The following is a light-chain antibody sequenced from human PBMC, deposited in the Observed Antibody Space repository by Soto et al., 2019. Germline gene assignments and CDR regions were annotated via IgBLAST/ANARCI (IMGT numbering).Light chain of an antibody. CDR1: QGIRNY. Sequence: DIQMTQSQSSMSASVGDRVTITCRASQGIRNYLAWYQQKPGKLPKLLIYDASTLQSVVPSRFSGSGSGTDFTLTISSLQTEDVATYYSQKYNSAPWTFGKGTKGEIK. V-gene: IGKV1-27*01. J-gene: IGKJ1*01. CDR3: QKYNSAPWT. CDR2: DAS.